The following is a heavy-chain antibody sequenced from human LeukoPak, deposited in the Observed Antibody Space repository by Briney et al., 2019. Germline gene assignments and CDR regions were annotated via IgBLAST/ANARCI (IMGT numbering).Heavy chain of an antibody. J-gene: IGHJ1*01. CDR3: ARDRLLYYYDSGPTGHFQH. D-gene: IGHD3-22*01. CDR2: IKQDGSEK. Sequence: GGSLRLSCAASGFTFSSYSMNWVRQAPGKGLEWVANIKQDGSEKYYVDSVKGRFTISRDNAKNSLYLQMSSLRADDTAVYYCARDRLLYYYDSGPTGHFQHWGQGTLVTV. CDR1: GFTFSSYS. V-gene: IGHV3-7*01.